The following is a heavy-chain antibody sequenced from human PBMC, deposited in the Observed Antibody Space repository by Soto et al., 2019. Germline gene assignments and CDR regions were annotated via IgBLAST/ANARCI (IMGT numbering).Heavy chain of an antibody. D-gene: IGHD6-25*01. CDR3: AKGTAAPEIR. J-gene: IGHJ4*02. Sequence: EVQLLESGGGLVQPGGSLRLSCAASGFTFTSYAMSWVRQAPGKGLEWVSTISAGGTYYADSVKGRFTIPRDNSKNTVFLQMNSLRAEDTAVYYCAKGTAAPEIRWGQGTLVNVSS. CDR2: ISAGGT. CDR1: GFTFTSYA. V-gene: IGHV3-23*01.